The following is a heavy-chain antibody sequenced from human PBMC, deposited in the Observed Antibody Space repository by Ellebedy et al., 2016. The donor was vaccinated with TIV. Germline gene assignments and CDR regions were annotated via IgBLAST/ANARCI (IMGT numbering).Heavy chain of an antibody. D-gene: IGHD3-10*01. Sequence: AASVKVSCKTSGYTFTDYHIHWMRQAPGQGLEWMGWMNPNSGNTGYAQKVQGRVTMTRNTSISTAYMELSSLRSEDTAVYYCARPVSGDYGSGKNAFEIWGQGTMVTVSS. V-gene: IGHV1-8*02. CDR1: GYTFTDYH. J-gene: IGHJ3*02. CDR2: MNPNSGNT. CDR3: ARPVSGDYGSGKNAFEI.